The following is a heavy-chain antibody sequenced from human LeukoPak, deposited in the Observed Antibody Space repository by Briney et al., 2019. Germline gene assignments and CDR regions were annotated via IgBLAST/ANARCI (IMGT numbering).Heavy chain of an antibody. CDR1: GGSISSDLYY. Sequence: PSETLSPTCTVSGGSISSDLYYWNWIRQPAGKGLEWIGRFYNSGRTNFNPSLKSRVTISADTSKNQFSLKLRSVTAADTAVYYCARGDLKSDWFDPWGQGTLVTVSS. CDR3: ARGDLKSDWFDP. J-gene: IGHJ5*02. D-gene: IGHD3-3*01. V-gene: IGHV4-61*02. CDR2: FYNSGRT.